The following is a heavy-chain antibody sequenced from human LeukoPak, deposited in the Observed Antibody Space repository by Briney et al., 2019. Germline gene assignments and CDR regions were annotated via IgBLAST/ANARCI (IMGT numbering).Heavy chain of an antibody. Sequence: PGGSLRLSCAASGFTFSRHYMHWVRQAPGKGLEWVAVISYDGEKTYYGDSVKGRFTISRDNSKNTLFLHMNSLRVDDTAVYYCAKVPPTSVTREGMDVWGQGTMVRVSS. CDR2: ISYDGEKT. V-gene: IGHV3-30*18. CDR3: AKVPPTSVTREGMDV. CDR1: GFTFSRHY. D-gene: IGHD4-17*01. J-gene: IGHJ6*02.